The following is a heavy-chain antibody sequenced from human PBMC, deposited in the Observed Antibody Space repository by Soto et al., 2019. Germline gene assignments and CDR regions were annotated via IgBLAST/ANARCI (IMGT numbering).Heavy chain of an antibody. J-gene: IGHJ5*02. CDR3: AREMRFLALNWFDP. D-gene: IGHD3-3*01. V-gene: IGHV1-69*06. CDR1: GGTFSSYA. CDR2: IIPIFGTA. Sequence: SVKVSCKASGGTFSSYAISWVRQAPGQGLEWMGGIIPIFGTANYAQKFQGRVTITADKPTSTAYMELSSLRSEDTAVYYCAREMRFLALNWFDPWGQGTLVTVSS.